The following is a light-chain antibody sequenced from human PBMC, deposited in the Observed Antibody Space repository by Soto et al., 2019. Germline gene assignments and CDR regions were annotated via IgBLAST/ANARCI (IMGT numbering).Light chain of an antibody. CDR1: SSDVGGYNY. CDR3: SSYTSSSTLWV. Sequence: SALTQPASVSGSPGQSITISCTGTSSDVGGYNYVSWYQQHPGKAPKLMIYDVSNRPSGVSNRFSGPKSGNTASLTISGLQADDEADYYCSSYTSSSTLWVFGTGTKVTVL. CDR2: DVS. V-gene: IGLV2-14*01. J-gene: IGLJ1*01.